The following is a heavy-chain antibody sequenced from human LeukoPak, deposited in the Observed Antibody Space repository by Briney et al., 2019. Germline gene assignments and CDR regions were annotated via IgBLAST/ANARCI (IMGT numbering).Heavy chain of an antibody. Sequence: SETLSLTCTVSGGSISSYYWSWIRQPPGKGLEWIGRMHASGHTNCNPSLKSRVTISVDTSKNQFSLQLSSVTAADTAVYYCARHHFQLSALDYWGLGTLVTVSS. CDR2: MHASGHT. CDR3: ARHHFQLSALDY. V-gene: IGHV4-59*08. J-gene: IGHJ4*02. CDR1: GGSISSYY. D-gene: IGHD2-2*01.